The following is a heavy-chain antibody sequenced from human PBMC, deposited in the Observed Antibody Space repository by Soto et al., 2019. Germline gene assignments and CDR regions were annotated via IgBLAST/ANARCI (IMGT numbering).Heavy chain of an antibody. CDR3: ARIWRIRMVRGVNNWFDP. V-gene: IGHV2-26*01. Sequence: QVTLKESGPVLVKPTETLTLTCTVSGFSLSNARMGVSWIRQPPGKALEWLAHIFSNDEKSYSTSLKSRLTIPNDXXKXQXXLTMTNMDPVDTATYYCARIWRIRMVRGVNNWFDPWGQGTLVTVSS. CDR1: GFSLSNARMG. J-gene: IGHJ5*02. D-gene: IGHD3-10*01. CDR2: IFSNDEK.